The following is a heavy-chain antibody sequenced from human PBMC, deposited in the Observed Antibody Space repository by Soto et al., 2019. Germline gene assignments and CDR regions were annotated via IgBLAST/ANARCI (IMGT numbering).Heavy chain of an antibody. D-gene: IGHD3-22*01. CDR3: ARGKYYYDSSGKFDY. J-gene: IGHJ4*02. Sequence: ASVKVSCKASGYTFTSSGISWVRQAPGQGLEWMGWISTDNGNTNYSQKFQGRVTITRDTSASTAYMELSRLRSDDTAVYYCARGKYYYDSSGKFDYWGQGTLVTVSS. CDR1: GYTFTSSG. V-gene: IGHV1-18*01. CDR2: ISTDNGNT.